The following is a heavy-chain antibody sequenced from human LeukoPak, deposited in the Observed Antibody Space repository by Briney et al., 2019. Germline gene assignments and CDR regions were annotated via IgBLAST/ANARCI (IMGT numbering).Heavy chain of an antibody. D-gene: IGHD3-10*01. CDR2: IHYSGST. CDR3: ARTTMVRGTYYMDV. Sequence: SETLSLTCTVSGGSINSYFWSWIRQPPGKGLQWIGCIHYSGSTNYNPSLKSRVTISVDTSKNQFSLKLSSVTAADTAVYYCARTTMVRGTYYMDVWGKGTTVTISS. J-gene: IGHJ6*03. CDR1: GGSINSYF. V-gene: IGHV4-59*01.